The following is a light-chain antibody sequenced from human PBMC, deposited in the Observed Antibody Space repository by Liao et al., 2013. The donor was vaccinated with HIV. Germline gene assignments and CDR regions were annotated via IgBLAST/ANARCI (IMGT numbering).Light chain of an antibody. CDR2: YDS. Sequence: SYVLTQPPSVSVAPGKTARITCGGNNIGSKSVHWYQQKPGRAPVVVIYYDSDRPSGIPERFSGSNSGNTATLSISRGEAGDEADYYCQVWDSISDHVVFGGGTKLTVL. CDR1: NIGSKS. CDR3: QVWDSISDHVV. J-gene: IGLJ2*01. V-gene: IGLV3-21*04.